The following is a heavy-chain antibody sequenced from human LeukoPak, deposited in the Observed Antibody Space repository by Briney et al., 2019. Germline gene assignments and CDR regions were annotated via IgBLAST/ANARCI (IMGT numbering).Heavy chain of an antibody. Sequence: SVKVSCKASGGTFSSYAMSWVRQAPGQGLEWMGRIIPIFGTANYAQKFQGRVTITTDESTSTAYMELSSLRSEDTAVYYCAREIITMVRGAHLAPTVYAWFDPWGQGTLVTVSS. V-gene: IGHV1-69*05. D-gene: IGHD3-10*01. CDR2: IIPIFGTA. CDR1: GGTFSSYA. CDR3: AREIITMVRGAHLAPTVYAWFDP. J-gene: IGHJ5*02.